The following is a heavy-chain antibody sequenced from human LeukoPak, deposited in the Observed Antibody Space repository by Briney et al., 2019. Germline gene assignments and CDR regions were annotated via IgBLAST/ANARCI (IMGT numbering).Heavy chain of an antibody. D-gene: IGHD3-16*01. J-gene: IGHJ6*03. CDR1: GGSISSGSYY. V-gene: IGHV4-61*02. CDR2: IYTSGST. Sequence: SETLSLTCTVSGGSISSGSYYWSWIRQPAGKGLEWIGRIYTSGSTNYNPPLKSRVTISVDTSKNQFSLKLSSVTAADTAVYYCARDLRKVGLYYYYYMDVWGKGTTVTVSS. CDR3: ARDLRKVGLYYYYYMDV.